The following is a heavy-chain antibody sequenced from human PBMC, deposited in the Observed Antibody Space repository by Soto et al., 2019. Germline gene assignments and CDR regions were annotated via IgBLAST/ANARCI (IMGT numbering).Heavy chain of an antibody. J-gene: IGHJ6*02. D-gene: IGHD2-2*01. Sequence: EVQLVESGGGLVKPGGSLRLSCAASGFTFSSYSMNWVRQAPGKGLEWVSSISSSSSYIYYADSVKGRFTISRDNAKNSRYLQMNSLRAEDTAVYYCLAQVLSTYYSGMDVWGQGTTVTVSS. CDR1: GFTFSSYS. V-gene: IGHV3-21*01. CDR3: LAQVLSTYYSGMDV. CDR2: ISSSSSYI.